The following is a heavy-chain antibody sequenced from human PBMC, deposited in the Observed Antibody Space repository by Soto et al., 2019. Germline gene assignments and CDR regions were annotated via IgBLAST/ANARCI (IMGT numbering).Heavy chain of an antibody. CDR3: ARHRIAAAPNWFDP. D-gene: IGHD6-13*01. J-gene: IGHJ5*02. CDR1: GGSFSGYY. Sequence: SETLSLTCAVYGGSFSGYYWSWIRQPPGKGLEWIGEINHSGSTNYNPSLKSRVTISVDTSKNQFSLKLSSVTAADTAVYYCARHRIAAAPNWFDPWGQGTLVTVSS. V-gene: IGHV4-34*01. CDR2: INHSGST.